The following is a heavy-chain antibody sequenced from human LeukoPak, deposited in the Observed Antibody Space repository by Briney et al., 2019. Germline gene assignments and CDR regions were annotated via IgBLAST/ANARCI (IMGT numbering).Heavy chain of an antibody. Sequence: GGSLRPSCAASEFTFSSYSINGGRQAPGKGLEWFSSITSTSSYIYYADSVKGRFTISRDNAKNSLYLQMNSLRAEDTAVYYCARDKVNTWLDAFDLWGRGTMVTVSS. D-gene: IGHD4-17*01. CDR3: ARDKVNTWLDAFDL. CDR1: EFTFSSYS. J-gene: IGHJ3*01. CDR2: ITSTSSYI. V-gene: IGHV3-21*01.